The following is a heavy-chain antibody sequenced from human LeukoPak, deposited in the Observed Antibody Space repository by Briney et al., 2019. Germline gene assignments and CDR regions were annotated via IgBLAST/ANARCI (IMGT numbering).Heavy chain of an antibody. D-gene: IGHD2-15*01. Sequence: ASVKVSCKASGYTFTGYYMHWVRQAPGQGLEWMGWINPHSGGTNYAQKFQGRVTITRDTSLSTAYMELSRLRSEDTAVYYCAREARDCSGGSCYSFDYWGQGTLVTVSS. CDR2: INPHSGGT. CDR1: GYTFTGYY. J-gene: IGHJ4*02. CDR3: AREARDCSGGSCYSFDY. V-gene: IGHV1-2*02.